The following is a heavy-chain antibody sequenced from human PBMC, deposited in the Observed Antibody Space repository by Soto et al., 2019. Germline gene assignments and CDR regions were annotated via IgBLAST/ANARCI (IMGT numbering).Heavy chain of an antibody. V-gene: IGHV4-4*02. J-gene: IGHJ4*02. D-gene: IGHD2-15*01. CDR1: GGSISSSNW. CDR3: ARTCSGGTCSFDY. CDR2: IYHSGST. Sequence: SETLSLTCAVSGGSISSSNWWSWVRQPPGKGLEWIGEIYHSGSTNYNPSLKSRVTISVDKSKNQFSLKLSSVTAADTAVYYCARTCSGGTCSFDYWGQGTLVTVSS.